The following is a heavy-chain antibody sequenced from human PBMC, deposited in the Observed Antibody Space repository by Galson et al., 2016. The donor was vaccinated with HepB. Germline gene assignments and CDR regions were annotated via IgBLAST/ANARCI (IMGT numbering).Heavy chain of an antibody. J-gene: IGHJ4*02. V-gene: IGHV3-73*01. D-gene: IGHD3-3*01. CDR2: IRSKANNYAT. Sequence: SLRLSCAASGFTFSGSAMHRVRQASGKGLEWVGRIRSKANNYATAYAASVQGRFTISRDDSKNTAYLQMNSLKTEDTAVYYCTSLTIFGVVTNYWGQGTLVTVSS. CDR3: TSLTIFGVVTNY. CDR1: GFTFSGSA.